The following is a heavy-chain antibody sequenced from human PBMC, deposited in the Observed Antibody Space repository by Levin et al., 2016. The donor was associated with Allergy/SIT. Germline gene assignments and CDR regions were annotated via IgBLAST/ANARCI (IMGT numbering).Heavy chain of an antibody. CDR2: IYPGDSDT. Sequence: VRQMPGKGLELMGIIYPGDSDTRYSPSFQGQVTISADKSISTAYLQWSSLKASDTAMYFCARLLSIAAPGGEYWGQGTLVTVSS. D-gene: IGHD6-13*01. V-gene: IGHV5-51*01. CDR3: ARLLSIAAPGGEY. J-gene: IGHJ4*02.